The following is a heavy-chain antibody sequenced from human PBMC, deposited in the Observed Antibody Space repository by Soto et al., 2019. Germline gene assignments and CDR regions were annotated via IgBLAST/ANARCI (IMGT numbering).Heavy chain of an antibody. CDR3: ARDKLGDQGGYFDS. V-gene: IGHV1-18*01. Sequence: QVHLVQSGTEVKNPGASVKVSCKTSGYTFSTVGITWVRQAPGQGLEWMGWINTDKGKTNYAQNFQDRITVTTDTSTNTAYMELRSLRSDDTAIYYCARDKLGDQGGYFDSWGQGTLVIVSP. J-gene: IGHJ4*02. CDR2: INTDKGKT. CDR1: GYTFSTVG. D-gene: IGHD3-16*01.